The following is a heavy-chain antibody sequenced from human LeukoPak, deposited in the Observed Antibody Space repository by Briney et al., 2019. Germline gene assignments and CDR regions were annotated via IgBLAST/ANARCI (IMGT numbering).Heavy chain of an antibody. V-gene: IGHV4-59*01. CDR3: ARSSSDSSGYYAFDI. Sequence: SETLSLTCTVSGGSLSSYYWSWIRQPPGKGLEWIGYIYYSGSTNYNPFLKSRVTISVDTSKNQFSLKLSSVTAADTAVYYCARSSSDSSGYYAFDIWGQGTMVTVSS. CDR1: GGSLSSYY. J-gene: IGHJ3*02. CDR2: IYYSGST. D-gene: IGHD3-22*01.